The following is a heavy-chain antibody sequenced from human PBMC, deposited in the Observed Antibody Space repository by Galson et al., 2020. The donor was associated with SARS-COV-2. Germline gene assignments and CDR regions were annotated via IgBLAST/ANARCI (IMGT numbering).Heavy chain of an antibody. Sequence: ASVTVSCKASGYTFTSYGISRVRQAPGQGLEWMGWISAYNGNTNYAQKLQGRVTMTTDTSTSTAYMELRSLRSDDTAVYYCARDRVMSDSSGYYYEDDAFDIWGQGTMVTVSS. CDR1: GYTFTSYG. CDR2: ISAYNGNT. D-gene: IGHD3-22*01. CDR3: ARDRVMSDSSGYYYEDDAFDI. J-gene: IGHJ3*02. V-gene: IGHV1-18*01.